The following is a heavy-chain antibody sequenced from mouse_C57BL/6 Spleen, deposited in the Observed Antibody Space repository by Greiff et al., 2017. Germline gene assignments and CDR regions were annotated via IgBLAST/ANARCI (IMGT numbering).Heavy chain of an antibody. V-gene: IGHV5-6*02. Sequence: EVKLVESGGDLVKPGGSLKLSCAASGFTFSSYGMSWVRQTPDKRLEWVATISSAGSYTYYPDRVKGRFTISSDNDQNTLYLQMSSLKSEDTAMCYCARRITTSYFDDWGQGTTLTVSS. D-gene: IGHD1-1*01. CDR2: ISSAGSYT. CDR3: ARRITTSYFDD. CDR1: GFTFSSYG. J-gene: IGHJ2*01.